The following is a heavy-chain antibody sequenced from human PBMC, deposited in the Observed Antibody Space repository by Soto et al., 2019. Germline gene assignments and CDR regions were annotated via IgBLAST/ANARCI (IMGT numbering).Heavy chain of an antibody. D-gene: IGHD1-1*01. CDR2: VYYTGST. V-gene: IGHV4-59*08. CDR1: GGSISSDY. CDR3: ANQRDSTTYFDF. J-gene: IGHJ4*02. Sequence: SETLSLTCIVSGGSISSDYWSWIRQPPGRGLEWIGYVYYTGSTDYNPSLKSRVTISVDTSRNQFSLKLNSVTAADTAVFYCANQRDSTTYFDFWGPGTLVTVSS.